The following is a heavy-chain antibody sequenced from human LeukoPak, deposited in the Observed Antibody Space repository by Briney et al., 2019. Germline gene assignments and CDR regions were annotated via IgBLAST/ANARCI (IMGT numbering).Heavy chain of an antibody. V-gene: IGHV3-74*01. CDR3: ARVRDSSAYLLRPAFDI. J-gene: IGHJ3*02. CDR2: IRSDGSDT. Sequence: PGGSLRLSCAASGFTFSDTWMHWVRQAPGEGLVWVSRIRSDGSDTRYAESVKGRFTISRDNAKNTLYLQMNSLRAEDTAVYYCARVRDSSAYLLRPAFDIWGQGTMVPVSS. D-gene: IGHD3-22*01. CDR1: GFTFSDTW.